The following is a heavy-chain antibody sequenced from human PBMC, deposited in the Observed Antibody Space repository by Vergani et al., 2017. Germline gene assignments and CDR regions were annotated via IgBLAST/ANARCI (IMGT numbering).Heavy chain of an antibody. CDR2: TYYSGST. J-gene: IGHJ4*02. CDR3: ARVADYDSSGYYQEYYFDY. D-gene: IGHD3-22*01. Sequence: QVQLQESGPGLVKPSETLSLTCTVSGGSISSHYWSWIRQPPGKGLEWIGYTYYSGSTNYNPSLKSRVTISVDTSKNQFSLKLSSVNAADTAVYYCARVADYDSSGYYQEYYFDYWGQGTLVTVSS. V-gene: IGHV4-59*11. CDR1: GGSISSHY.